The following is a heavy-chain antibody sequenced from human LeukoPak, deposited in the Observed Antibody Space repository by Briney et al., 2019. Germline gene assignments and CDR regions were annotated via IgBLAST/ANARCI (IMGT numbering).Heavy chain of an antibody. J-gene: IGHJ5*02. D-gene: IGHD6-19*01. CDR3: AKDNIAVRLTYP. CDR1: GFTFSSAA. CDR2: ISASGGST. Sequence: GGSLRLSCAASGFTFSSAAMGWVRQVPGKGLEWVSGISASGGSTSYADSVRGRFPISRDNSKNTLYLQMDSLRAEDTAVYYCAKDNIAVRLTYPWGQGTLVTVSS. V-gene: IGHV3-23*01.